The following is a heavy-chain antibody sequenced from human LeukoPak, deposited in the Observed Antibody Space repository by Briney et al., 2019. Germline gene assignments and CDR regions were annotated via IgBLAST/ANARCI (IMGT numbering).Heavy chain of an antibody. CDR1: GGTFSSYA. D-gene: IGHD3-3*01. V-gene: IGHV1-69*05. CDR3: ARGSKVLECPTENWFDP. CDR2: IIPIFGTA. J-gene: IGHJ5*02. Sequence: ASVKVSCKASGGTFSSYAISWVRQAPGQGLEWMGRIIPIFGTANYAQKFQGRVTITTDESTSTAYMELSSLRSEDTAVYYCARGSKVLECPTENWFDPWGQGTLVTVSS.